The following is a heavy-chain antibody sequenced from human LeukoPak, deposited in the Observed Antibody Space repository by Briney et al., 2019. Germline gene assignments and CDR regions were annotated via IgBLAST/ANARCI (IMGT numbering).Heavy chain of an antibody. V-gene: IGHV3-23*01. CDR1: GFTFSNYA. CDR2: ISYNSVYT. Sequence: GGSLRLSCAASGFTFSNYAMSWVRQAPGRGLEWVSIISYNSVYTNYADSVKGRFTMSRDNSKNTHYLQLNSLSAEDTAVYYCAKGSLERTPTTGYFDYWGQGTLVTVSS. J-gene: IGHJ4*02. CDR3: AKGSLERTPTTGYFDY. D-gene: IGHD1-14*01.